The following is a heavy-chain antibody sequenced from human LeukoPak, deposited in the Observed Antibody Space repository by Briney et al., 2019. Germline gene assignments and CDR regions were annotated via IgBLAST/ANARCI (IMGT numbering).Heavy chain of an antibody. CDR2: IDPSGGST. CDR3: ARNSGSGFDY. CDR1: GYTFTSYY. Sequence: GASVKVSCKTSGYTFTSYYIVWVRQAPGQGREWMGRIDPSGGSTSYTQKFQGRVTMTRGTSTSTVYMELSSLRSEDTAVYYCARNSGSGFDYWGQGTLVTVSS. V-gene: IGHV1-46*01. D-gene: IGHD2-15*01. J-gene: IGHJ4*02.